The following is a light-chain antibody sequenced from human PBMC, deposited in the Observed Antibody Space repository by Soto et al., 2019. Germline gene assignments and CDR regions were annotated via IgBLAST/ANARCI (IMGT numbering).Light chain of an antibody. J-gene: IGLJ1*01. CDR1: SSDVGGYKF. CDR3: GSYTGSIYV. CDR2: EVS. Sequence: QSVLTQPPSASGTPGQRVTISCTGTSSDVGGYKFVSWYQQHPGKAPKLMIYEVSNRPSGVSSRFSDSKSGNTASLTISGLQAEDEADYYCGSYTGSIYVFGTGTKVTVL. V-gene: IGLV2-14*01.